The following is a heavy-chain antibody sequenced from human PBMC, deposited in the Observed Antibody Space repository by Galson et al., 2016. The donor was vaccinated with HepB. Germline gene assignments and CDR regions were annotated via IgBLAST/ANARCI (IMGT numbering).Heavy chain of an antibody. D-gene: IGHD5-24*01. J-gene: IGHJ6*02. CDR3: ARVRDGYNHYYYYGMDV. V-gene: IGHV1-69*13. Sequence: SVKVSCKASGGTFTSYAISWVRQAPGQGLEWMGGIIPTFGTSNYAQKFQGRVTITADESTSTAYMELSSLRSEDTAVYYCARVRDGYNHYYYYGMDVWGQGPPLTVSS. CDR1: GGTFTSYA. CDR2: IIPTFGTS.